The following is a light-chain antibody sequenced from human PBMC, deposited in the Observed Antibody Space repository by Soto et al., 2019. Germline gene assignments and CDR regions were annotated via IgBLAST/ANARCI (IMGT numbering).Light chain of an antibody. J-gene: IGKJ1*01. CDR1: QSVSSSY. CDR3: QQYGSSPDT. CDR2: GAS. Sequence: EIVLTQSPGTLSLSPGERATLSCRASQSVSSSYLAWYQQKPGQAPRLLIYGASSRATGIPDRFSGSGSGTDFTLTISSLEPEDLAVYYCQQYGSSPDTFGQGTKVEIK. V-gene: IGKV3-20*01.